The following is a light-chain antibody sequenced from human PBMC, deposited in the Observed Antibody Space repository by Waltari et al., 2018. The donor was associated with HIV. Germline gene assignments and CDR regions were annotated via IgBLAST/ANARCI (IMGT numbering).Light chain of an antibody. CDR3: ASHAGSKDV. CDR2: DVT. CDR1: SSDVGAYNY. J-gene: IGLJ2*01. Sequence: QSALTQPPSASGSPGQSVTISCTGTSSDVGAYNYVSWFQQHPGKAPKLMIYDVTKRPSGVPDRLSGSKSGNTASLTVSGLQAEEEADYYCASHAGSKDVFGGGTRLTVL. V-gene: IGLV2-8*01.